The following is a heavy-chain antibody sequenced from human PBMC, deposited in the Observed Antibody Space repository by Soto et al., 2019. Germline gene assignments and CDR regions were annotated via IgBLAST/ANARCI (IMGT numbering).Heavy chain of an antibody. V-gene: IGHV1-18*01. CDR1: GYTVTSDG. CDR2: ISAYNGNT. CDR3: ASTAGARKVWAYFDY. J-gene: IGHJ4*02. D-gene: IGHD1-26*01. Sequence: ASVNVSGKASGYTVTSDGISWVRQAPGQGLEWMGWISAYNGNTNYAQKLQGRVTMTTDTSTSTAYMELRSLRSDDTAVYYCASTAGARKVWAYFDYWGQGTLVTVSS.